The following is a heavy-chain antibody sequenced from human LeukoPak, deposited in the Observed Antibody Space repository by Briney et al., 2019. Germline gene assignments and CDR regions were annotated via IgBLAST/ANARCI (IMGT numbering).Heavy chain of an antibody. Sequence: ASVKVSCKASGYTFTSYGISWVRQAPGQGLEWMGWISAYNGNTNYAQKLQGRVTMTTDTSTSTAYMELRSLRSDDTAVYYCARVREYGSGSYLLYDYVWGSYRPLDYWGQGTLVTVSS. CDR3: ARVREYGSGSYLLYDYVWGSYRPLDY. V-gene: IGHV1-18*01. J-gene: IGHJ4*02. CDR2: ISAYNGNT. CDR1: GYTFTSYG. D-gene: IGHD3-16*02.